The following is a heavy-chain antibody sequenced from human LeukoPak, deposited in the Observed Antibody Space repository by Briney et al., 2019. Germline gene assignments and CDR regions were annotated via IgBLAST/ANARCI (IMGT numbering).Heavy chain of an antibody. CDR1: GYTFTAYY. Sequence: ASVKVSCKASGYTFTAYYIHWVRQAPGQGLEWMGWFDPNSGGTDYAQKFQGRVTMTRDTSISTAYMELSRLTSDDAAVYYCARYSSVSLGNDYFDCWGQGALVTVSS. V-gene: IGHV1-2*02. CDR3: ARYSSVSLGNDYFDC. J-gene: IGHJ4*02. D-gene: IGHD3-16*01. CDR2: FDPNSGGT.